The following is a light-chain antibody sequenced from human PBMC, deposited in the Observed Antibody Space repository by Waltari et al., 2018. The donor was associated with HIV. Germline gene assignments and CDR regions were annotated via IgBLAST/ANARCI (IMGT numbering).Light chain of an antibody. V-gene: IGLV2-14*01. J-gene: IGLJ3*02. Sequence: QSALTQPASVSGSPGQSITISCAGTSSDLRDYNSVSWYQPHPGKFPKVIMYEVSNRPSGVSSRFSGSISANTASLTISGLQPEDEADYFCASYISSASPEFGGGTKVTVL. CDR3: ASYISSASPE. CDR2: EVS. CDR1: SSDLRDYNS.